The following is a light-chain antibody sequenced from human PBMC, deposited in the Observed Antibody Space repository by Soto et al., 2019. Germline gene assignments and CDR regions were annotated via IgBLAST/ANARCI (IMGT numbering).Light chain of an antibody. Sequence: QSSLAQPASVSGSAGRSITISCTGTGSDVGAYNYVSWYQQHPGRAPKLMIFEVTNRPSGISNRLSGSKSGNTASLTISGLQPEDEAHYYCASFTTSNHVVFGGGTKVTVL. CDR3: ASFTTSNHVV. V-gene: IGLV2-14*01. CDR1: GSDVGAYNY. CDR2: EVT. J-gene: IGLJ2*01.